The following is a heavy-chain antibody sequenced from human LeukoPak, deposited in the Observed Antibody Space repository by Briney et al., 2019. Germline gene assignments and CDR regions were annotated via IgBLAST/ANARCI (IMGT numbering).Heavy chain of an antibody. CDR1: GFTFSSYG. J-gene: IGHJ6*02. Sequence: GRSLRLSCAASGFTFSSYGMHWVRQAPGKGLEWVAVISYDGSNKYYADSVKGRFTISRDNSKNTLYLQMNSLRAEDTAVYYCAKALYGSGNYYGMDVWGQGTTVTVSS. CDR3: AKALYGSGNYYGMDV. D-gene: IGHD3-10*01. V-gene: IGHV3-30*18. CDR2: ISYDGSNK.